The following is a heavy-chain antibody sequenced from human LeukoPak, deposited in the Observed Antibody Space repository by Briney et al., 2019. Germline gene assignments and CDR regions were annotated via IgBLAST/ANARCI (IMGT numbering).Heavy chain of an antibody. D-gene: IGHD3-22*01. Sequence: GASVKVSCKASGGTFSSYAISWVRQAPGQGLEWMGGIIPIFGTANYAQKFQGRVTITADESTSTAYMELSSLRSEDTAVYYCASSYYYDSSGYYLRGSPYFDYWGQGTLVTVSS. V-gene: IGHV1-69*13. CDR1: GGTFSSYA. J-gene: IGHJ4*02. CDR2: IIPIFGTA. CDR3: ASSYYYDSSGYYLRGSPYFDY.